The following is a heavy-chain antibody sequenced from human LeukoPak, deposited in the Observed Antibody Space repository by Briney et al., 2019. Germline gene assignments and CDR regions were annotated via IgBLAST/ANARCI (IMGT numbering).Heavy chain of an antibody. D-gene: IGHD6-13*01. CDR3: ARGLFRAAAGLNPNFDY. CDR1: GYTFTGYY. J-gene: IGHJ4*02. CDR2: INPNSGGT. V-gene: IGHV1-2*02. Sequence: GASVKVSCKASGYTFTGYYMHWVRQAPGQGLEWMGWINPNSGGTNCAQKFQGRVTMTRDTSISTAYMELSRLRSDDTAVYYCARGLFRAAAGLNPNFDYWGQGTLVTVSS.